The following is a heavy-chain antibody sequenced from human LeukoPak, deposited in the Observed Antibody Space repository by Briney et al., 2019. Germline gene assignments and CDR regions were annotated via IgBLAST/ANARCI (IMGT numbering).Heavy chain of an antibody. CDR1: GGTFSSYA. V-gene: IGHV1-69*05. CDR2: IIPIFGTA. J-gene: IGHJ4*02. Sequence: RASVKVSCKASGGTFSSYAISWVRQAPGQGLERMGGIIPIFGTANYAQKFQGRVTITTDESTSTAYMELSSLRSEDTAVYYCARDGGYSYGTYFDYWGQGTLVTVSS. D-gene: IGHD5-18*01. CDR3: ARDGGYSYGTYFDY.